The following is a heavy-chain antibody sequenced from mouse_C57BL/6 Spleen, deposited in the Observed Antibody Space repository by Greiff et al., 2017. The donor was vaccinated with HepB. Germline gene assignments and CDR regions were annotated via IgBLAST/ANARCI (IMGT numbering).Heavy chain of an antibody. CDR3: ARRSRPYAMED. Sequence: EVKVEESGGGLVKPGGSLKLSCAASGFTFSDYGMHWVRQAPEKGLEWVAYISSGSSTIYYADTVKGRFTISRDNAKNTLFLQMTSLSSEDTAMYFCARRSRPYAMEDWGQGTTVTVAS. CDR2: ISSGSSTI. V-gene: IGHV5-17*01. J-gene: IGHJ4*01. CDR1: GFTFSDYG.